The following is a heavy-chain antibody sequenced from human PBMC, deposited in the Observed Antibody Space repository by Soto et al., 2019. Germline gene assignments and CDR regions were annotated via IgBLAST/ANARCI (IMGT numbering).Heavy chain of an antibody. CDR2: IIPIFGTE. D-gene: IGHD5-12*01. CDR3: ATRRDGYNYYYYGMDV. Sequence: QVQLVQSGAEVKKPGSSVKVSCKAAGGTFSSYAISWVRQAPGQGLEWMGGIIPIFGTENYAQKFQGRVTITADESTSTAYMELSSLRSEDTAVYYCATRRDGYNYYYYGMDVWGQGTTVTVSS. V-gene: IGHV1-69*01. J-gene: IGHJ6*02. CDR1: GGTFSSYA.